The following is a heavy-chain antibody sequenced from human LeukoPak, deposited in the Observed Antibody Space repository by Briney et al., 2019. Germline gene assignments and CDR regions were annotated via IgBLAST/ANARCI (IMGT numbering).Heavy chain of an antibody. CDR1: GFTFSSYG. CDR3: ARESGYTYGA. D-gene: IGHD6-13*01. Sequence: GGSPRLSCAASGFTFSSYGMHWVRQAPGKGLEWVAVISYDGRNKYYADSVKGRFTISRDDSKNTLYLQMNSLRVEDTAVYYCARESGYTYGAWGQGTLVTVSS. J-gene: IGHJ4*02. CDR2: ISYDGRNK. V-gene: IGHV3-30*03.